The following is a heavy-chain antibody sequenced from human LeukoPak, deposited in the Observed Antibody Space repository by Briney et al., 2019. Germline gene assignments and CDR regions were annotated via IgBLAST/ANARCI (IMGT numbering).Heavy chain of an antibody. J-gene: IGHJ4*02. Sequence: ASVNVSCKASGYTFTSYYIHWVRQAPGQGLEWMGIINPSGGSTSYAQKFQGRVTMTRDTSTSTVYMELTSLRFDDTAVYYCARGTMAAAVEYFDYWGQGTMVSVPS. CDR1: GYTFTSYY. CDR3: ARGTMAAAVEYFDY. V-gene: IGHV1-46*01. D-gene: IGHD6-13*01. CDR2: INPSGGST.